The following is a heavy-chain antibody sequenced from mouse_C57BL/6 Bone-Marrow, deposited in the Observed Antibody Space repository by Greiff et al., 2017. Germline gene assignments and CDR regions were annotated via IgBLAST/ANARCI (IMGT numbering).Heavy chain of an antibody. J-gene: IGHJ2*01. Sequence: DVQLQESWAELVRPGSSVKFCCTARGFNIKDYYMHWVKQRPEQGLEWIGWIDPENGDTEYASKFQGKATITADTSSNTAYLQLSRLTSEDTAVYYCTTRITTVVADHWGQGTPLAVSS. CDR3: TTRITTVVADH. V-gene: IGHV14-4*01. CDR1: GFNIKDYY. CDR2: IDPENGDT. D-gene: IGHD1-1*01.